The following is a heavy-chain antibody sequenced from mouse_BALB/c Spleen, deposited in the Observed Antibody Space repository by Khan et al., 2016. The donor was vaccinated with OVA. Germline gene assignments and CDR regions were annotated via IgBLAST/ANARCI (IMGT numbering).Heavy chain of an antibody. CDR1: GFTFSSYG. CDR3: ARTSTTAKGDYYAMDY. J-gene: IGHJ4*01. V-gene: IGHV5-6*01. CDR2: ISSGGHYT. Sequence: EVQRVESGGDLVKPGGSLKLSCAASGFTFSSYGMSWVRQTPDKRLEWVATISSGGHYTYFPDILRGRFTISRDNAKNTLYLQMSSLKSEDTAMYYCARTSTTAKGDYYAMDYWGQGTSVTVSS. D-gene: IGHD1-2*01.